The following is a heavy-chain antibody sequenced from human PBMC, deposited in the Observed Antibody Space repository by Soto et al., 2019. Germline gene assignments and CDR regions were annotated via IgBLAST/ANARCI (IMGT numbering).Heavy chain of an antibody. CDR3: ASSREKWMVDAFVI. CDR2: VYPTGRT. CDR1: GWSFRGYY. Sequence: QVQVQQWGAGLFKSSETLSLTCAVYGWSFRGYYWSWIRQSPGKGLEWIVEVYPTGRTKYNPSLKSLDTISVDTSKNQFSLNLNSATAADTALYYCASSREKWMVDAFVIWRQGTIGTVSS. D-gene: IGHD6-19*01. J-gene: IGHJ3*02. V-gene: IGHV4-34*01.